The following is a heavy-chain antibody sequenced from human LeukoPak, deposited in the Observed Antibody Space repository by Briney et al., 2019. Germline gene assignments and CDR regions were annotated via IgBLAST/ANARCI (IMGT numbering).Heavy chain of an antibody. CDR1: GFTFSSYA. Sequence: GASLRLSCAASGFTFSSYAMSWVRRAPGKGLEWVSAISGSGGSTYYADSVKGRFTISRDNSKNTLYLQMNSLRAEDTAVYYCAKDGTLYSSGRFDYWGQGTLVTVSS. D-gene: IGHD6-19*01. V-gene: IGHV3-23*01. J-gene: IGHJ4*02. CDR3: AKDGTLYSSGRFDY. CDR2: ISGSGGST.